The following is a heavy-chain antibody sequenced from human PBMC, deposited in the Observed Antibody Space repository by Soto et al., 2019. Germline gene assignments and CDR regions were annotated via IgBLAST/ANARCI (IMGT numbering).Heavy chain of an antibody. Sequence: SETLSLTCTVSGGSINSYYWSWIRQPPGKGLEWIGYIYYTGTTNYNPSLKSRVTISVDTSKNQFSLKLSSVTTADTAVYYCTRDLRFGELLHWGQGTLVTVSS. D-gene: IGHD3-10*01. CDR2: IYYTGTT. V-gene: IGHV4-59*01. CDR3: TRDLRFGELLH. J-gene: IGHJ4*02. CDR1: GGSINSYY.